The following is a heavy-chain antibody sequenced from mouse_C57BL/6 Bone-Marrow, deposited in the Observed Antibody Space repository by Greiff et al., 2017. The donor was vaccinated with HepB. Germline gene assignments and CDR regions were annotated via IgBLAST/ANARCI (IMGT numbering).Heavy chain of an antibody. V-gene: IGHV1-52*01. CDR1: GYTFTSYW. Sequence: VQLQQPGAELVRPGSSVKLSCKASGYTFTSYWMHWVKQRPIQGLEWIGNIDPSDSETHYNQKFKDKATLTVDKSSSTAYMQLSSLTSEDSAVYYCARGLRRYYYAMDYWGQGTSVTVSS. D-gene: IGHD2-4*01. CDR2: IDPSDSET. J-gene: IGHJ4*01. CDR3: ARGLRRYYYAMDY.